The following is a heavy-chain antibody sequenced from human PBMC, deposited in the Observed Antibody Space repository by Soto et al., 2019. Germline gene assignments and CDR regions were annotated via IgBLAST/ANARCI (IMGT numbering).Heavy chain of an antibody. CDR1: GFTFRNFA. CDR3: AKDAEESVNEPIHGDC. J-gene: IGHJ4*02. CDR2: ISGSGRMT. V-gene: IGHV3-23*01. Sequence: GGSLRLSCAASGFTFRNFAMTWVRQAPGKGLEWVSGISGSGRMTYYAHSVKGHFTISRDNSKNTLYLQMNSLRAEDTAVYYCAKDAEESVNEPIHGDCWGQGTVVTVSS. D-gene: IGHD1-1*01.